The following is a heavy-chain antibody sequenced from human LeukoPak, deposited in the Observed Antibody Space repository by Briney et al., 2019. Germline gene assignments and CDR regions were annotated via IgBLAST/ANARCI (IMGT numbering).Heavy chain of an antibody. CDR2: IKQGGSEK. D-gene: IGHD4-17*01. CDR3: ARGGDYGTYDY. J-gene: IGHJ4*02. V-gene: IGHV3-7*01. Sequence: GGSLRLSCAASGFTFSSYWMSWVRQAPGKGLEWVANIKQGGSEKSYVDSVKGRFTISRDNAKNSLYLQMNSLRADDTGVYYCARGGDYGTYDYGGQGTLVTVSS. CDR1: GFTFSSYW.